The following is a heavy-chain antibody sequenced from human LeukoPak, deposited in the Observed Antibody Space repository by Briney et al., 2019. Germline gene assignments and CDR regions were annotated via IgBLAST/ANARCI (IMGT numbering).Heavy chain of an antibody. V-gene: IGHV3-30*04. Sequence: GGSLRLSCAASGFTFSNYAMYWVRQAPGKGLKYVAVISYDGSNKYYADSVRGRFTISRDNSKNTLYLQMSSLRAEDTAVYYCARAYCSGGTCYSATDWGQGTLVTVSS. CDR3: ARAYCSGGTCYSATD. CDR1: GFTFSNYA. J-gene: IGHJ4*02. CDR2: ISYDGSNK. D-gene: IGHD2-15*01.